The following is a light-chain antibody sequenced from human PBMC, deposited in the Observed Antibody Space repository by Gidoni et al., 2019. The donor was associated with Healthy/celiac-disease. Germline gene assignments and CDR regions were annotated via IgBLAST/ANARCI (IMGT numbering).Light chain of an antibody. V-gene: IGKV3-15*01. Sequence: IVMTQSPATLSVSPGERATLSCRASQSVSSNLAWYQQKPGQAPRLLIYGASTSSTGIPARFSGSGSGTEFTLTISSLKSEDFAVYYCQQYNNWPRTFGQGTKVEIK. J-gene: IGKJ1*01. CDR1: QSVSSN. CDR2: GAS. CDR3: QQYNNWPRT.